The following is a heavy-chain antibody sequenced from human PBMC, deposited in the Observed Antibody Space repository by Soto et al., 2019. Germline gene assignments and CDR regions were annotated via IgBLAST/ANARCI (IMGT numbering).Heavy chain of an antibody. D-gene: IGHD3-10*01. CDR3: ARHDGSRSTDY. V-gene: IGHV4-59*08. CDR1: GGSISSDY. Sequence: QVQLQESGPGLVKPSGTLSLTCTVSGGSISSDYWNWIRQPPGKGLEWIGYIHSGSATYSASLRSRVTISVDTSKSQFSLKLSSVTAADPAVYFCARHDGSRSTDYWGQGTLVTVSS. CDR2: IHSGSA. J-gene: IGHJ4*02.